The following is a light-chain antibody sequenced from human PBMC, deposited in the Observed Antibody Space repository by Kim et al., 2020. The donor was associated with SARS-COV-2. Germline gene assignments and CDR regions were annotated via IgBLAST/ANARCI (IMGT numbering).Light chain of an antibody. CDR1: SLLNDY. Sequence: ALGQTVRLTCQGDSLLNDYATWYQHRPGQAPVLVLYGKYNRPSGIPDRFSGSASGNTASLTITGTQAEDEAYDYCNSRDSSGDHVVFGGGTQLTVL. CDR3: NSRDSSGDHVV. V-gene: IGLV3-19*01. J-gene: IGLJ3*02. CDR2: GKY.